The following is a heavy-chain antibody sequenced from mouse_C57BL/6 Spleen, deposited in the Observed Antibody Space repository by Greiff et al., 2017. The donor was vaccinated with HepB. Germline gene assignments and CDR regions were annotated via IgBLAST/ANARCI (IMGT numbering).Heavy chain of an antibody. CDR3: ARRGGNWFAY. CDR1: GFTFSSYG. CDR2: ISSGGSYT. V-gene: IGHV5-6*02. J-gene: IGHJ3*01. Sequence: EVKLMESGGDLVKPGGSLKLSCAASGFTFSSYGMSWVRQTPDKRLEWVATISSGGSYTYYPDSVKGRFTISRDNAKNTLYLQMSSLKSEDTAMYYCARRGGNWFAYWGQGTLVTVSA. D-gene: IGHD2-1*01.